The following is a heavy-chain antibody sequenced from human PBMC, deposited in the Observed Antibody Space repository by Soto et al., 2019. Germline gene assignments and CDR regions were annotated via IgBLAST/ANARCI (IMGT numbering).Heavy chain of an antibody. J-gene: IGHJ4*02. CDR2: ISAYNGNT. Sequence: ASVKVSCKASGYTFTSFGISWVRPAPGQGVEWMGWISAYNGNTNYAQKLQGRVTMTTDTTTSTGSMELRSLRSDDTAVYYGERTTHFGVVRPIDYWGQGTLVTSPQ. D-gene: IGHD3-3*01. CDR3: ERTTHFGVVRPIDY. V-gene: IGHV1-18*01. CDR1: GYTFTSFG.